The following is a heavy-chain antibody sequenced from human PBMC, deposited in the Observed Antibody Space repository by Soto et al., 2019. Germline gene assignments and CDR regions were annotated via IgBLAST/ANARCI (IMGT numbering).Heavy chain of an antibody. CDR3: ASRRGVGGSLCMDF. CDR2: IYPGDSDT. D-gene: IGHD5-12*01. CDR1: RYFFTNYW. Sequence: GESLKISCEGSRYFFTNYWIAWVRQMPGKGLEWMGIIYPGDSDTRYSPSFQGRVTISADKSISTDKSGSTAYLQWSSLQASDTAIYYCASRRGVGGSLCMDFWGQGTTVTVPS. J-gene: IGHJ6*02. V-gene: IGHV5-51*01.